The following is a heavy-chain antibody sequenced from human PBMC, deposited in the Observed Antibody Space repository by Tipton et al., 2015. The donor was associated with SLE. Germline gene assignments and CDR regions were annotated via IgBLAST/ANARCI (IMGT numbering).Heavy chain of an antibody. V-gene: IGHV3-7*01. CDR2: IRPDGGEI. CDR3: AREITPYYGMDV. CDR1: GFSTSSYW. D-gene: IGHD3-16*01. J-gene: IGHJ6*02. Sequence: GSLRLSCADSGFSTSSYWMAWVRQAPGKGLEWVANIRPDGGEIFYVDSVKGRFTISRDIAKNSVYLQMDSLRVGDTAVYYCAREITPYYGMDVWGQGTTVTVSS.